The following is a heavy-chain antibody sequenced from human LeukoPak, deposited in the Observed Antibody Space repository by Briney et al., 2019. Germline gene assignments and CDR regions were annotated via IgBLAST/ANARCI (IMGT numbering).Heavy chain of an antibody. D-gene: IGHD5-18*01. J-gene: IGHJ4*02. V-gene: IGHV4-59*01. CDR3: ARGYNYGAHYWFGY. CDR2: IYNSGST. Sequence: SETLSLTCTVSDASINIYYWSWIRQPPGKGLEWIGYIYNSGSTNYNPSLRRRVTISMDTSKKQFSLKLTSVTAADTAMYYCARGYNYGAHYWFGYWGQGTLVTVSS. CDR1: DASINIYY.